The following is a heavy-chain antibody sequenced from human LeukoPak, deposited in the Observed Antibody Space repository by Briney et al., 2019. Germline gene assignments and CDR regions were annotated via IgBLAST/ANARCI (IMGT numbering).Heavy chain of an antibody. J-gene: IGHJ6*02. CDR2: IYYSGST. CDR1: GGSISSGGYY. CDR3: ARGRYFQYYYYGMDA. D-gene: IGHD2/OR15-2a*01. V-gene: IGHV4-31*03. Sequence: SETLSLTCTVSGGSISSGGYYWSWIRQHPGKGLEWIGYIYYSGSTNYNPSLKSRVTISVDTSKNQFSLKLSSVTAADTAVYYCARGRYFQYYYYGMDAWGQGTTVTVSS.